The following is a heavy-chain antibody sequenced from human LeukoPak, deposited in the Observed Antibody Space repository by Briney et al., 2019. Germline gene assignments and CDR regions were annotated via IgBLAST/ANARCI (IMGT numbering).Heavy chain of an antibody. D-gene: IGHD5-12*01. CDR3: ATRSGYSGYDYGNWYFDL. Sequence: ASVKVSCKVSGYTLTELSMHWVRQAPRKGREWMGGFDPEDGETIYAQKFQGRVTMTEDTSTDTAYMELSSLRSEDTAVYYCATRSGYSGYDYGNWYFDLWGRGTLVTVSS. CDR2: FDPEDGET. J-gene: IGHJ2*01. CDR1: GYTLTELS. V-gene: IGHV1-24*01.